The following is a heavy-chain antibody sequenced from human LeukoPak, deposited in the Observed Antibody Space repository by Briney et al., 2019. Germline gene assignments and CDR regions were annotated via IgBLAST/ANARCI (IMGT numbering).Heavy chain of an antibody. Sequence: PGGSLRLSCAASGFTFNSYDMHWVRQAPGKGLEWVAVISYDGSNKYYADSVKGRFTISRDNSKNTLYLQMNSLRAEDTAVYYCARDSSSDYWGQGTLVTVSS. CDR2: ISYDGSNK. D-gene: IGHD6-6*01. J-gene: IGHJ4*02. V-gene: IGHV3-30*01. CDR3: ARDSSSDY. CDR1: GFTFNSYD.